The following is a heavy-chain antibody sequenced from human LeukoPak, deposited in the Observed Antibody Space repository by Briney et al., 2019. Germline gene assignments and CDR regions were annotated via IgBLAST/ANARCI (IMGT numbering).Heavy chain of an antibody. CDR3: ATEFYRNGYNY. D-gene: IGHD5-24*01. J-gene: IGHJ4*02. CDR2: IKSRTDGGTT. CDR1: GFTFSSAW. Sequence: PGGSLRLSCAASGFTFSSAWMTWVRQTPGKGLEWVDHIKSRTDGGTTDYAAPVKGRFTVSRDDSKNTVYLQMNSLKTEDSAVYYCATEFYRNGYNYWGQGTLVTVSS. V-gene: IGHV3-15*01.